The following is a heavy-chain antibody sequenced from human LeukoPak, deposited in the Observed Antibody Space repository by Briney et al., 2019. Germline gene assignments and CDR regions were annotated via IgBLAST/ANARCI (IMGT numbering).Heavy chain of an antibody. D-gene: IGHD4-17*01. CDR1: GGSISSYY. CDR2: IYYSGST. J-gene: IGHJ6*02. Sequence: SETLSLTCTVSGGSISSYYWSWIRQPPGKGLEWIGYIYYSGSTNYNPSLKSRVTISVDTSKNQFSLKLSSVTAADTAVYNCARFTTVTTWYYYYGMDVWGQGTTVTVSS. CDR3: ARFTTVTTWYYYYGMDV. V-gene: IGHV4-59*01.